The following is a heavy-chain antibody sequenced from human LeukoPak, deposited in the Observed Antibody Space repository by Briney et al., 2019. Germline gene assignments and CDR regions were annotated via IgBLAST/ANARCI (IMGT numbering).Heavy chain of an antibody. D-gene: IGHD3-22*01. CDR1: GFTFSNYA. CDR3: AREHYYDSSGYYPVFDY. CDR2: ISGSGSST. Sequence: GGSLRLSCAASGFTFSNYAMTWVRQAPGKGLEWVSGISGSGSSTYYADSVKGRFTLSRDYPKNTLYLQMNSLRAEDTAVYYCAREHYYDSSGYYPVFDYWGQGTLVTVSS. V-gene: IGHV3-23*01. J-gene: IGHJ4*02.